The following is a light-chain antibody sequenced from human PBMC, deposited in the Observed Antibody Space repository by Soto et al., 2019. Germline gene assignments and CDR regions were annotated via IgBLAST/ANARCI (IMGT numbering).Light chain of an antibody. CDR2: GVS. CDR1: QTIWNNN. V-gene: IGKV3-20*01. Sequence: EIVLTQSPGTLSLSPGERATLSCRTSQTIWNNNLAWFQLRPGQAPRLLIFGVSSRVAGIPDRFRGSGSGTDFTLTIDRLEPEDFALYFCQQYCSAPDTFGQGTKLEIK. CDR3: QQYCSAPDT. J-gene: IGKJ2*01.